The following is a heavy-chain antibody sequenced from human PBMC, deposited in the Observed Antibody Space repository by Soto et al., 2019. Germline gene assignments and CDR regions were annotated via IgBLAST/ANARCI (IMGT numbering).Heavy chain of an antibody. Sequence: PGEALKISWKGSGYSYTSYWIGWVRQRPGRGLELMGIINPADSETNYSPSFQGQVTISAYRSTSTAFLQWSTLKYSDTAMYYCVGRAEGRPGDGYYYVALDXWGQGTTVTVS. V-gene: IGHV5-51*01. CDR3: VGRAEGRPGDGYYYVALDX. J-gene: IGHJ6*02. D-gene: IGHD6-6*01. CDR2: INPADSET. CDR1: GYSYTSYW.